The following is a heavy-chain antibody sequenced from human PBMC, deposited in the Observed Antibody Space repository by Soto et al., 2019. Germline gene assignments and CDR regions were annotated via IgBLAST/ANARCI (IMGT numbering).Heavy chain of an antibody. V-gene: IGHV1-69*02. CDR3: ASGGRIGRRPGRDY. J-gene: IGHJ4*02. CDR2: IIPTLGVP. D-gene: IGHD2-15*01. CDR1: GGSFSSYT. Sequence: QVQLVQSGAEVKYPGSSVKVSCKASGGSFSSYTLSWVRQAPGQGLEWMGRIIPTLGVPNYAHKFQDRVTITADKSTSTAYMALSSLTSDDTAVYNCASGGRIGRRPGRDYWGQGTRVTFSS.